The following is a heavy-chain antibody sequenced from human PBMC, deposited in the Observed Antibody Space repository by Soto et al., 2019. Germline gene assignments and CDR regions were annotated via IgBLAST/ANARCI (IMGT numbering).Heavy chain of an antibody. CDR3: ARGGAGNPNGFAP. V-gene: IGHV1-69*13. J-gene: IGHJ5*02. Sequence: ASVKVSCKASGGTFSSYAISWVRQAPGQGLEWMGGIIPIFGTANYAQKFQGRVTITADESTSTAYMELSSLRSEDTAVYYCARGGAGNPNGFAPGGREPLVTAPS. CDR1: GGTFSSYA. CDR2: IIPIFGTA. D-gene: IGHD3-16*01.